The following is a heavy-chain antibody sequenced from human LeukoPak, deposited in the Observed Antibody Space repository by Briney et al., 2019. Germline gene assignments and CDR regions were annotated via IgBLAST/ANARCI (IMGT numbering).Heavy chain of an antibody. CDR3: ARGDTMVRGVISDY. Sequence: ASVXVSCXASGXXXXDXYIHWVRQAPGQGLEYMGWINPNSGYTKYAPKFQDRVTMTRDTSISTVYMELSRLISGDTAVYYCARGDTMVRGVISDYWGQGTLVTVSS. J-gene: IGHJ4*02. V-gene: IGHV1-2*02. CDR1: GXXXXDXY. D-gene: IGHD3-10*01. CDR2: INPNSGYT.